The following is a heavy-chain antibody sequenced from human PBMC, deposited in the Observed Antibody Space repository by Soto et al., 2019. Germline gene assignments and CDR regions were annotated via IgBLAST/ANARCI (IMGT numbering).Heavy chain of an antibody. CDR2: ISSSSSTI. J-gene: IGHJ3*02. CDR3: ARDGAVAGIRGDAFDI. V-gene: IGHV3-48*01. CDR1: GFTFSSYS. D-gene: IGHD6-19*01. Sequence: PGGSLRLSCGASGFTFSSYSMNWVRQAPGKGLEWVSYISSSSSTIYYADSVKGRFTISRDNAKNSLYLQMNSLRAEDTAVYYCARDGAVAGIRGDAFDIWGQGTMVTVSS.